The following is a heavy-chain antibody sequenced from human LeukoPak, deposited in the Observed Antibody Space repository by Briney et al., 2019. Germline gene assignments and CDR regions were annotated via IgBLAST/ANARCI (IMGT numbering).Heavy chain of an antibody. Sequence: GGSLRLSCGAAGFTFSRYGMHWVRQAPGKGLEWVAFIRYDGSNTYYADSVNGRFTISRDNSKNTLYLQMNSLRAEDTAVYYCAKAIGSRSEFDYWGQGTLVTVSS. CDR1: GFTFSRYG. D-gene: IGHD3-16*02. CDR2: IRYDGSNT. J-gene: IGHJ4*02. CDR3: AKAIGSRSEFDY. V-gene: IGHV3-30*02.